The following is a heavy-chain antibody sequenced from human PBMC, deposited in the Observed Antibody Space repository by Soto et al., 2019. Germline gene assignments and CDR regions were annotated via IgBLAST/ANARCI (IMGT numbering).Heavy chain of an antibody. CDR1: GFTFSSYA. CDR2: SSGSGGST. V-gene: IGHV3-23*01. Sequence: EVQLLESGGGLVQPGGSLRLSCAASGFTFSSYAMSWFRQASGKGLEWVSASSGSGGSTYYADSVKGRFTISRDNSKNTLYLQMNSLRAEDTAVYYCARRSSGWYFEYWGQGTLVTVPS. D-gene: IGHD6-19*01. CDR3: ARRSSGWYFEY. J-gene: IGHJ4*02.